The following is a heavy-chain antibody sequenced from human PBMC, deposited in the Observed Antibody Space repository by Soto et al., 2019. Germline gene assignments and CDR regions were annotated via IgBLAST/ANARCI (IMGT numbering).Heavy chain of an antibody. CDR1: GFTFSDYY. D-gene: IGHD6-13*01. V-gene: IGHV3-11*06. Sequence: PGGSLRLSCAASGFTFSDYYMSWIRQAPGKGLEWVSYISSSSSYTNYADSVKGRFTISRDNAKNSLYLQMNSLRAEDTAVYYCAREFSSSSHAFDIWGQGTMVTVSS. CDR2: ISSSSSYT. J-gene: IGHJ3*02. CDR3: AREFSSSSHAFDI.